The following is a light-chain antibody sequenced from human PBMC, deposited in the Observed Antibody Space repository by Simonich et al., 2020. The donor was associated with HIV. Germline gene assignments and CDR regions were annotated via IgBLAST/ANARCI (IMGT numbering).Light chain of an antibody. CDR1: SSNIGAGYD. CDR3: AAWDDSLSGPV. Sequence: QSVLTQPPSVSGAPGQRVTISCTGSSSNIGAGYDVHWNQQLPGTAPKLLIDRHNQRPPGVPDRFSGSKSGTSASLAISGLRSEDEADYYCAAWDDSLSGPVFGGGTQLTVL. V-gene: IGLV1-47*01. J-gene: IGLJ7*01. CDR2: RHN.